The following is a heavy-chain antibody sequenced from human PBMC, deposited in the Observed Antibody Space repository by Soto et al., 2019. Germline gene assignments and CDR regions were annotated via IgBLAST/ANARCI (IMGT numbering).Heavy chain of an antibody. CDR2: IYYSGST. Sequence: SETLSLTCTVSGGSISSGGYYWSWIRQHPGKGLEWIGYIYYSGSTYYNPSLKSRVTISVDTSKNQFSLKLSSVTAADTAVYYCSTVRYYDSSGYYDYFDYWGQGTLVTSPQ. CDR3: STVRYYDSSGYYDYFDY. D-gene: IGHD3-22*01. CDR1: GGSISSGGYY. V-gene: IGHV4-31*03. J-gene: IGHJ4*02.